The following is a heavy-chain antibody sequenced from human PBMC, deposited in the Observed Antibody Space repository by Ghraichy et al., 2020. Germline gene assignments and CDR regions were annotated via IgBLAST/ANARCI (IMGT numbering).Heavy chain of an antibody. D-gene: IGHD3-3*01. J-gene: IGHJ6*02. V-gene: IGHV3-7*01. Sequence: GGSLRLSCAVSGFRFSSYWMSWVRQAPGKGLQWVANINRDGSESHYVYSVKGRFIISRDNDQNSLYLQMNILRTADTAVYYCVRDYDLWSGPYYYGMDVWGQGTTVTVSS. CDR3: VRDYDLWSGPYYYGMDV. CDR2: INRDGSES. CDR1: GFRFSSYW.